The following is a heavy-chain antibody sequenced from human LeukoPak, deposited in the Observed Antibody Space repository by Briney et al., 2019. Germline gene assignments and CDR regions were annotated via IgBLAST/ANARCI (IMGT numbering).Heavy chain of an antibody. D-gene: IGHD3-9*01. CDR2: ISSNGGNT. CDR1: RFTFSNYA. Sequence: GSLRLSCAASRFTFSNYAMHWARQAPGKGLEHVSAISSNGGNTHYANSVKGRFTISRDNSKNTLYLQMGSLRAEDMAVYYCVGTYYDILTGYYTSYWGQGTLVTVSS. J-gene: IGHJ4*02. V-gene: IGHV3-64*01. CDR3: VGTYYDILTGYYTSY.